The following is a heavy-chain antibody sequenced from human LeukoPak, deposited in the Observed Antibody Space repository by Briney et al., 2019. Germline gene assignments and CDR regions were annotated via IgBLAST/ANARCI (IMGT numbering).Heavy chain of an antibody. CDR3: ARARASGSSPLH. CDR2: ISAYNGNT. J-gene: IGHJ4*02. D-gene: IGHD1-26*01. CDR1: GYTFTSYG. Sequence: ASVKVSCKASGYTFTSYGISWVRQAPGQGLEWMGWISAYNGNTNYAQKLQGRVTMTTDTSTSTAHMELRSLRSDDTAVYYCARARASGSSPLHWGQGTLVTVSS. V-gene: IGHV1-18*01.